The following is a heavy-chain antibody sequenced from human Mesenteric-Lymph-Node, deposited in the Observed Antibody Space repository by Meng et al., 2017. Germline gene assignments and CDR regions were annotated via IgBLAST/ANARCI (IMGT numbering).Heavy chain of an antibody. Sequence: QVQRQESGPGLVKPSQTLSLTCTVSGGSISSGGYYWSWIRQHPGKGLEWIGYIHSSGSTYYNPSLRSRLTISVDTSKNQFSLKLSSVTAADTAVYYCARADKVRFDYWGQGTLVTVSS. CDR1: GGSISSGGYY. CDR2: IHSSGST. V-gene: IGHV4-31*03. J-gene: IGHJ4*02. CDR3: ARADKVRFDY.